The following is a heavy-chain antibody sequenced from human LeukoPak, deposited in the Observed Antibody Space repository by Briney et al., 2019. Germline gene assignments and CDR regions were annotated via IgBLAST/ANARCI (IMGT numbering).Heavy chain of an antibody. CDR3: ARALDYGGNGDDAFDI. Sequence: SETLSLTCTVSGGSISSGSYNWIWLRQPAGKGLEWIGRICTSGSTNYNPSLKSRVTIPVDTSKNQFSLKLSSVTAADTAVYYCARALDYGGNGDDAFDIWGQGTMVTVSS. CDR1: GGSISSGSYN. CDR2: ICTSGST. V-gene: IGHV4-61*02. J-gene: IGHJ3*02. D-gene: IGHD4-23*01.